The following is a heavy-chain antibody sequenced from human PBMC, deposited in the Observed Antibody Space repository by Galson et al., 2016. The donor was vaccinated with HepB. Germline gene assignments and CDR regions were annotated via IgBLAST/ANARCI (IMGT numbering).Heavy chain of an antibody. J-gene: IGHJ2*01. CDR3: ARPLRNRYFDL. Sequence: SLRLSCAASGFSFSISGMHWVRQAPGKGLEWVAVIWYDGSNKYFADSVKGRFTISRDNSKNTLSLQMNSLRVEDTAVYYCARPLRNRYFDLWGRGTLVTVSS. D-gene: IGHD2/OR15-2a*01. CDR2: IWYDGSNK. CDR1: GFSFSISG. V-gene: IGHV3-33*01.